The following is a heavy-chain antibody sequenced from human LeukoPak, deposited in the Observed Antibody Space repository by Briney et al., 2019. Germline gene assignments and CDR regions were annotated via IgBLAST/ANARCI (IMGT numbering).Heavy chain of an antibody. D-gene: IGHD6-19*01. CDR2: ISGDGGST. J-gene: IGHJ4*02. Sequence: GGSLRLSCAAPGFMFHDYAIHWVRQAPGKGLEWVSLISGDGGSTFYADSVKGRFTISRDNSKNSLYLQMNSLRSDDTALYYCARESESSGWYDYWGQGTLVTVST. CDR3: ARESESSGWYDY. CDR1: GFMFHDYA. V-gene: IGHV3-43*02.